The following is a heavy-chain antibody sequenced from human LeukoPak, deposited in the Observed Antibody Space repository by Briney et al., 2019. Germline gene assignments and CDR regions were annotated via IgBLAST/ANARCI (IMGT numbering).Heavy chain of an antibody. Sequence: PGGSLRLSCAASGFTFSDYHMSWIRQAPGKGLEWVSYISSSGSTIYYADSVKGRFTISRDNAKNSLYLQMNGLRAEDTAVYYCARDFLRSRDIVVVPAAILGYWGQGTLVTVSS. CDR2: ISSSGSTI. V-gene: IGHV3-11*01. D-gene: IGHD2-2*02. CDR1: GFTFSDYH. J-gene: IGHJ4*02. CDR3: ARDFLRSRDIVVVPAAILGY.